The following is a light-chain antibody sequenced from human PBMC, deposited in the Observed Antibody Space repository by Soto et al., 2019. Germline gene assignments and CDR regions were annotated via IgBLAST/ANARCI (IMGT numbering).Light chain of an antibody. CDR2: GAS. J-gene: IGKJ1*01. V-gene: IGKV3-15*01. Sequence: EVVLTQSPATLSLSPGEGATLSCRASQSIGNYLAWYQQKPGQAPRLLIYGASTRATGIPARFSGSGSGTEFTLTISSLQSEEFVIYYCQQYGSSPWTLGQGTKVDIK. CDR1: QSIGNY. CDR3: QQYGSSPWT.